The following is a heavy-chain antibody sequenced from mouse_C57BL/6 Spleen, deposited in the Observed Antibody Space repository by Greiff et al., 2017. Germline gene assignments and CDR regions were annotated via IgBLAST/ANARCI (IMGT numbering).Heavy chain of an antibody. V-gene: IGHV3-6*01. CDR3: ARSPYERTFLAY. CDR1: GYSITSGYY. Sequence: EESGPGLAKPSQSLSLTCSVTGYSITSGYYWNWIRQFPGNKLEWMGYISYDGSNNYNPSLKNRISITRDTSKNQFFLKLNSVTTEDTATYYCARSPYERTFLAYWGQGTLVTVSA. D-gene: IGHD2-3*01. J-gene: IGHJ3*01. CDR2: ISYDGSN.